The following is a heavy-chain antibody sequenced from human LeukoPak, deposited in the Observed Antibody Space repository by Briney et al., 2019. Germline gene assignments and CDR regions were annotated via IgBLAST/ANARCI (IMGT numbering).Heavy chain of an antibody. CDR3: ATSEGY. CDR2: IKQDGRDT. V-gene: IGHV3-7*03. Sequence: QPGGSLSLSCAASGFTLNTHWMSWVRQAPGKGLEWVANIKQDGRDTYYVDSVKGRFTISRDNAKNSLNLQTNSLRAEDTAMYYCATSEGYWGQGTLVTVSS. J-gene: IGHJ4*02. CDR1: GFTLNTHW.